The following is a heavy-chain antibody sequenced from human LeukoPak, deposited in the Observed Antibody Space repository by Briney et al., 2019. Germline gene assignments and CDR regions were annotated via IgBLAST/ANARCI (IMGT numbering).Heavy chain of an antibody. Sequence: GGSLRLSCAAAGFSFTNAWMNWVRQAPGKGLEWVGRIQTKSDGGTRDYAAPVKGGFTISRDDSKNTLYLQMNSLKTEDTAVYYCTTSFTSFAYWGQGTLVTVSS. CDR3: TTSFTSFAY. CDR2: IQTKSDGGTR. J-gene: IGHJ4*02. CDR1: GFSFTNAW. V-gene: IGHV3-15*01. D-gene: IGHD3-16*01.